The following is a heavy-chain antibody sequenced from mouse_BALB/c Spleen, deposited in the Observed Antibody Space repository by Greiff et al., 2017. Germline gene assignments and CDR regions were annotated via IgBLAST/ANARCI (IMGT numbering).Heavy chain of an antibody. Sequence: VMLVESGPGLVQPSQSLSITCTVSGFSLTSYGVHWVRQSPGKGLEWLGVIWSGGSTDYNAAFISRLSISKDNSKSQVFFKMNSLQANDTAIYYCARNPFITTAPAWFAYWGQGTLVTVSA. CDR1: GFSLTSYG. J-gene: IGHJ3*01. CDR3: ARNPFITTAPAWFAY. V-gene: IGHV2-2*02. D-gene: IGHD1-2*01. CDR2: IWSGGST.